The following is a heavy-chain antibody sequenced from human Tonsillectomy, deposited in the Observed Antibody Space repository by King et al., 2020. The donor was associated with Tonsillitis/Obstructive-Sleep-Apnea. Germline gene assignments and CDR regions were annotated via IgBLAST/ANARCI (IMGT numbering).Heavy chain of an antibody. J-gene: IGHJ3*02. Sequence: VQLVESGAEVKKPGESLKISCKGSGYSFTSYWIGWVRQVPGKGLEWMGIIYPGDSDTRYSPSFQGQVTISADKSISTAYLQWSSLKASDTAMYYCARGLRFLEWLCGAFDIWGQGTMVTVSS. CDR2: IYPGDSDT. V-gene: IGHV5-51*01. D-gene: IGHD3-3*01. CDR1: GYSFTSYW. CDR3: ARGLRFLEWLCGAFDI.